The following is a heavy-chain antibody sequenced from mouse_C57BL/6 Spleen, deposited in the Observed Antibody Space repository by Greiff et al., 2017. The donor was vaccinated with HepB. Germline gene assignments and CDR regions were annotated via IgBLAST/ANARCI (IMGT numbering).Heavy chain of an antibody. CDR1: GYTFTSYW. Sequence: VQLQQPGAELVRPGSSVKLSCKASGYTFTSYWMHWVKQRPIQGLEWIGNIDPSDSETHYNQKFKDKATLTVDKSSSTAYMQLSSLTSEDSAVYYCARTLITTVVAKDAMDYWGQGTSVTVSS. CDR3: ARTLITTVVAKDAMDY. D-gene: IGHD1-1*01. V-gene: IGHV1-52*01. J-gene: IGHJ4*01. CDR2: IDPSDSET.